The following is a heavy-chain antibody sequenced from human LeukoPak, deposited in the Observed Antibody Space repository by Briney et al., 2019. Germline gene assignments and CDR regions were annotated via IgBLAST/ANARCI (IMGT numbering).Heavy chain of an antibody. CDR2: INHSGST. Sequence: SETLSLTCAVYGGSFSGYYWNWLRQPPGKGLEWIGEINHSGSTNYNPSLKSRVTISVDTSKNQFSLKLSSVTAADTAVYYCARGGYTGPFDCWGQGTLVTVSS. CDR3: ARGGYTGPFDC. J-gene: IGHJ4*02. D-gene: IGHD5-18*01. CDR1: GGSFSGYY. V-gene: IGHV4-34*01.